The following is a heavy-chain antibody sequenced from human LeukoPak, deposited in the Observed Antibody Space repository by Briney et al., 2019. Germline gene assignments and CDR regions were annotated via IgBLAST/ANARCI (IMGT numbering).Heavy chain of an antibody. CDR2: IYYTGVT. Sequence: PSETLSLTRTVSGGSISSNSHYWAWIRQPPGKGLEWIGSIYYTGVTFYSPSLKSRVTISVDTSKNQFSLKVISVTAADTAVYYCARKEASAGDYWGQGALVTVSS. J-gene: IGHJ4*02. CDR1: GGSISSNSHY. V-gene: IGHV4-39*01. D-gene: IGHD6-13*01. CDR3: ARKEASAGDY.